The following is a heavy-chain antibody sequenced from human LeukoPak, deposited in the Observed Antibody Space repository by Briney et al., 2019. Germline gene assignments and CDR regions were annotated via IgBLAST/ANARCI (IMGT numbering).Heavy chain of an antibody. D-gene: IGHD1-7*01. V-gene: IGHV3-21*01. CDR1: GFTFSSYG. CDR2: ISSSSSYI. J-gene: IGHJ3*02. Sequence: GGSLRLSCAASGFTFSSYGMHWVRQAPGKGLEWVSSISSSSSYIYYADSVKGRFTISRDNAKNSLYLQMNSLRAEDTAVYYCARGRELDAFDIWGQGTMVTVSS. CDR3: ARGRELDAFDI.